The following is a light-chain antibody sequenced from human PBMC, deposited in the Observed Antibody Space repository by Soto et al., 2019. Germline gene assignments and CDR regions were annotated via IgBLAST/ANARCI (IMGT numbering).Light chain of an antibody. Sequence: ALTQPASVSGSPGQSITISCTGTSSDVGGYNYVSWYQQHPGKAPKLMIYDVSNRPSGVSNRFSGSKSGNTASLTISGLQAEDEADYYCSSYTSSRTLVFGTGTKVTVL. CDR1: SSDVGGYNY. J-gene: IGLJ1*01. CDR3: SSYTSSRTLV. V-gene: IGLV2-14*01. CDR2: DVS.